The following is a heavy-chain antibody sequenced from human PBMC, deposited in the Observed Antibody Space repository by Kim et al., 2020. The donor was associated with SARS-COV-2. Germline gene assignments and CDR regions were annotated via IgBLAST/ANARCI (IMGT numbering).Heavy chain of an antibody. Sequence: ASVKVSCKASGYTFTSYAMHWVRQAPGQRLEWMGWINAGNGNTKYSQKFQGRVTITRDTSASTAYMELSRLRSEDTAVYYCARDRKGIQLWLLALGYWGQGTLVTVSS. V-gene: IGHV1-3*01. J-gene: IGHJ4*02. CDR2: INAGNGNT. D-gene: IGHD5-18*01. CDR1: GYTFTSYA. CDR3: ARDRKGIQLWLLALGY.